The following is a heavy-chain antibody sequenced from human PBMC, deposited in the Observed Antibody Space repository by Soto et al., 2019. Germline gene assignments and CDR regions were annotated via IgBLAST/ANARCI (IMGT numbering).Heavy chain of an antibody. CDR1: GFTFSSYA. CDR2: ISGGGGNT. Sequence: EVQLLESGGGLVQPGGSLRLSCAASGFTFSSYAMSWVRQTPGKGLEWVSGISGGGGNTYYADSVTGRFTISRDNSRNSLYLQMNSLRAGDTAIYYCAKDRGAGGRFSGIAVAGIPSWGQGPLVTVSS. V-gene: IGHV3-23*01. CDR3: AKDRGAGGRFSGIAVAGIPS. D-gene: IGHD6-19*01. J-gene: IGHJ5*02.